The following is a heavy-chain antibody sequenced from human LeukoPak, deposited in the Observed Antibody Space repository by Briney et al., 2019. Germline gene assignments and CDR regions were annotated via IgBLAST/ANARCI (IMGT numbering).Heavy chain of an antibody. Sequence: GGSLRLSCAASGFSFDSFSMNWVRQAPGKGLEWVSVIYSGGSTYYADSVKGRFTISRDNSKNTLYLQMNSLRAEDTAVYYCARGLMVRGVYYDAFDIWGQGTMVTVSS. CDR2: IYSGGST. CDR1: GFSFDSFS. CDR3: ARGLMVRGVYYDAFDI. J-gene: IGHJ3*02. D-gene: IGHD3-10*01. V-gene: IGHV3-53*01.